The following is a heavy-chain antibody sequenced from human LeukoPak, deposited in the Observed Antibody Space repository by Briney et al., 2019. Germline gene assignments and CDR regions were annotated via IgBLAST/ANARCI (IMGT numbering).Heavy chain of an antibody. CDR1: GYSISSGNY. D-gene: IGHD4-23*01. V-gene: IGHV4-38-2*02. CDR3: ARGYGGHVDY. Sequence: PSETLSLTCTVFGYSISSGNYWGWIRQSPGKGLEWIGNIYHSGTTYYNPSLKSRVTISVDTSKNQFPLKLSSVTAADTAVYYCARGYGGHVDYWGQGTLVTVSS. CDR2: IYHSGTT. J-gene: IGHJ4*02.